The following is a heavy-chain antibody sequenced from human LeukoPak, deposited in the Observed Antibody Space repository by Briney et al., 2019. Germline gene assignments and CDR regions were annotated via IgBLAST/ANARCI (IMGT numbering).Heavy chain of an antibody. J-gene: IGHJ4*02. CDR2: IIPIFGTA. D-gene: IGHD1-26*01. CDR3: AREGSYLFDY. Sequence: SVKVSCKASGGTFSSYAISWVRQAPGQGREWMGGIIPIFGTANYAQKFQGRVTITADESTSTAYMELSSLRSEDTAVYYCAREGSYLFDYWGQGTLVTVSS. V-gene: IGHV1-69*01. CDR1: GGTFSSYA.